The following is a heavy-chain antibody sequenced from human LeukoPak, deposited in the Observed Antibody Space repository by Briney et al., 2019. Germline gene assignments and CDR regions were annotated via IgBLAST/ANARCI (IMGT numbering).Heavy chain of an antibody. V-gene: IGHV4-61*02. CDR1: GGSINSGFYY. CDR3: ASTISSGGAFDI. CDR2: IYSSGST. Sequence: PSETLSLTCTVSGGSINSGFYYWSWIRQPAGKGLEWIGRIYSSGSTNYNPSLKSRVTISVDTSKNQFSLNLSPVTAADTAVYYCASTISSGGAFDIWGQGTVVTVSS. J-gene: IGHJ3*02. D-gene: IGHD3-22*01.